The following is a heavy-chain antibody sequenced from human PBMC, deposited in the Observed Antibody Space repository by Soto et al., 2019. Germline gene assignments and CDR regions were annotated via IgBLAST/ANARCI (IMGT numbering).Heavy chain of an antibody. Sequence: PSETLSLTCTVSGGSISSYYWSWIRQPPGKGLEWIGYIYYSGSTNYNPSLKSRVTISVDTSKNQFSLKLSSVTAADTAVYYCARERAVAGISGWFDPWGQGTLVTVSS. V-gene: IGHV4-59*01. CDR3: ARERAVAGISGWFDP. J-gene: IGHJ5*02. D-gene: IGHD6-19*01. CDR2: IYYSGST. CDR1: GGSISSYY.